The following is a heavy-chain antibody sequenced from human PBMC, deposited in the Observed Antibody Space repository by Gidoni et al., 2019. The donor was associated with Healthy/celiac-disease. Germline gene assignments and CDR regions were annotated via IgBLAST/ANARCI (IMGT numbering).Heavy chain of an antibody. J-gene: IGHJ4*02. CDR2: MSGSGGST. CDR1: GFPFSSYA. D-gene: IGHD3-10*01. Sequence: EVQLLESGGGLVQPGGSLRLSCADSGFPFSSYAMNWVRQAPGKGLGWVSAMSGSGGSTYYADSVKGRFTISRDNSKNTLYLQMNSLRAEDTAVYYCAKSELLWFGELSPFDYWGQGTLVTVSS. CDR3: AKSELLWFGELSPFDY. V-gene: IGHV3-23*01.